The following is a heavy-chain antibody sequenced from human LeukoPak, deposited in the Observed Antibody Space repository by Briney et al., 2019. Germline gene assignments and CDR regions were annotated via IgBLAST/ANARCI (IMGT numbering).Heavy chain of an antibody. CDR1: GFSLSTSGMC. Sequence: SGPTLVNPTQTPTLTCTFSGFSLSTSGMCVSWIRQPPGKALEWLARIDWDDDKYYSTSLKTRLTISKDTSKNQVVLTMTNMDPVXXXTYYCARAFPTVTTFDYXXQGXLVTVS. CDR2: IDWDDDK. J-gene: IGHJ4*02. CDR3: ARAFPTVTTFDY. D-gene: IGHD4-17*01. V-gene: IGHV2-70*11.